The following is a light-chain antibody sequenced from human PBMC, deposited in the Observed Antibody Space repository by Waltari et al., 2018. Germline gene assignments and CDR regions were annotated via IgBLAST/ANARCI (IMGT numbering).Light chain of an antibody. CDR1: KNDIGTYNF. V-gene: IGLV2-23*01. CDR3: CSYAGGSRVI. J-gene: IGLJ2*01. Sequence: QSALTQPASLSGSPGQSITISCAGTKNDIGTYNFVSWFQQFPGQAPKLIVSDATKRPSGFSFRFSWSKSGNTASLTISGLQAEDEADYYCCSYAGGSRVIFGGGTKLTVL. CDR2: DAT.